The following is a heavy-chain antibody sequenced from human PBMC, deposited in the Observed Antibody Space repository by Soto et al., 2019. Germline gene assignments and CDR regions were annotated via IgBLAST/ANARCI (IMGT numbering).Heavy chain of an antibody. CDR2: MNPNSGNT. Sequence: EASVKFSCKASGYTFTSYDINWVRQATGQGLEWMGWMNPNSGNTGYAQKFQGRVTMTRITSISTAYMELSSLRSEDTAVYYCARVVPAAEYYFDYWGQGTLVTVSS. J-gene: IGHJ4*02. CDR3: ARVVPAAEYYFDY. D-gene: IGHD2-2*01. CDR1: GYTFTSYD. V-gene: IGHV1-8*01.